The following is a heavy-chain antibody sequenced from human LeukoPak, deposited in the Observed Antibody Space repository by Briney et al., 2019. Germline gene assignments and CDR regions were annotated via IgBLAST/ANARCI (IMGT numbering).Heavy chain of an antibody. CDR1: GYTFTGYY. J-gene: IGHJ4*02. D-gene: IGHD5-12*01. V-gene: IGHV1-2*02. Sequence: VASVKVSCKASGYTFTGYYMHWVRQAPGRGLEWMGWINPNSGGTNYAQKFQGRVTMTRDTSISTAYMELSRLRSDDTAVYYCARGPTVATIIELSYWGQGTLVTVSS. CDR3: ARGPTVATIIELSY. CDR2: INPNSGGT.